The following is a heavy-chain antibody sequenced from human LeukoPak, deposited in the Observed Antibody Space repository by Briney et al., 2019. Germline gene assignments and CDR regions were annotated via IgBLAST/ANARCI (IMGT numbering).Heavy chain of an antibody. CDR2: IRYDGTKT. D-gene: IGHD2-8*01. CDR1: GFQFSRNG. J-gene: IGHJ4*02. CDR3: ARDFDDVNGNFYYIPDF. V-gene: IGHV3-30*02. Sequence: PGGSLRLSCTASGFQFSRNGMHWVRQAPGKGLEWVAFIRYDGTKTFYGDSVRGRFTISRDNSKNTLYLEMNSLRHEDTAVYSCARDFDDVNGNFYYIPDFWGKGTLVTVSS.